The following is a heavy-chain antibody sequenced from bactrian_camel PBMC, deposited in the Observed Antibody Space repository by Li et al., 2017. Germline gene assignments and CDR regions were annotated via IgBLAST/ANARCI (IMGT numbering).Heavy chain of an antibody. CDR2: INSGGGST. V-gene: IGHV3S40*01. D-gene: IGHD4*01. CDR3: AAVGPPSARYGDYGACGF. Sequence: QLVESGGGLVQPGGSLRLSCAASGFTFDAYAMGWVRRAPGKGLEWVSAINSGGGSTFYADSVKGRFVVSEERDKNTISLRLNNLTPADTAVYYCAAVGPPSARYGDYGACGFWGQGTQVTVS. CDR1: GFTFDAYA. J-gene: IGHJ6*01.